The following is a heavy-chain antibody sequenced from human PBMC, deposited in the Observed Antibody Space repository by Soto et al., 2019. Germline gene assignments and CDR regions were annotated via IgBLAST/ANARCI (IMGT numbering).Heavy chain of an antibody. J-gene: IGHJ4*02. V-gene: IGHV3-74*01. CDR3: ARESEDLTSNFDY. CDR2: IGPDGSNI. CDR1: GFIFSSHW. Sequence: GSLRLSCAASGFIFSSHWMHWVRQAPGKGLVGVSHIGPDGSNIWEADSVQGRFTISRDNARNRLYLQMNSLRDEDTAIYYCARESEDLTSNFDYWGQGTLVTVSS.